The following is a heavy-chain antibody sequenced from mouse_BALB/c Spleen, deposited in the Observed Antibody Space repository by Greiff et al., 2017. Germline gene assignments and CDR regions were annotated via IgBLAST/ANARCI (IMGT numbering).Heavy chain of an antibody. Sequence: EVKVVESGGGLVKLGGSLKLSCAASGFTFSSYYMSWVRQTPGKRLELVAAINSNGGSTYYPDTVKGRFTISRDNAKNTLYLQMCSLKSEDTALYYCARQDLLEAMDYWGQGTSVTVSS. D-gene: IGHD2-1*01. CDR3: ARQDLLEAMDY. J-gene: IGHJ4*01. CDR2: INSNGGST. CDR1: GFTFSSYY. V-gene: IGHV5-6-2*01.